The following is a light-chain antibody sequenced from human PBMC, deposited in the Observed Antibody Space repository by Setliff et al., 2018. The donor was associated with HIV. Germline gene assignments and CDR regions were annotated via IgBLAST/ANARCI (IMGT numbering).Light chain of an antibody. Sequence: SVLTQPASVSGSPGQSITISCTGASSDVGDYNYFSWYQQHPGKAPKLMIYGVTNRPSGISNRFSGSKSGDTASLTISGLQAEDEADYYCSSYTSSDTPYVFGTGTKVTVL. J-gene: IGLJ1*01. CDR2: GVT. V-gene: IGLV2-14*01. CDR3: SSYTSSDTPYV. CDR1: SSDVGDYNY.